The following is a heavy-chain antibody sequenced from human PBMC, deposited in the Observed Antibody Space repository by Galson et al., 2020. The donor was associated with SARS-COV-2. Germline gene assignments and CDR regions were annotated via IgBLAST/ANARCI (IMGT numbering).Heavy chain of an antibody. J-gene: IGHJ5*02. CDR3: ARAFHQAAAGTSGWFDP. CDR1: GGSISSYY. CDR2: IYYSGST. V-gene: IGHV4-59*01. Sequence: SETLSLTCTVSGGSISSYYWSWIRQPPGKGLEWIGYIYYSGSTNYNPSLKSRVTISVDTSKNQFSLKLSSVTAADTAVYYCARAFHQAAAGTSGWFDPWGQGTLVTVSS. D-gene: IGHD6-13*01.